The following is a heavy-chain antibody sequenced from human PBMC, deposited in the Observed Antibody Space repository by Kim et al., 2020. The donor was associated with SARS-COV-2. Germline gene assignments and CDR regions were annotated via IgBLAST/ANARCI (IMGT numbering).Heavy chain of an antibody. D-gene: IGHD1-26*01. CDR2: ISAYNGNT. V-gene: IGHV1-18*04. J-gene: IGHJ3*02. Sequence: ASVKVSCKASGYTFTSYGISWVRQAPGQGLEWMGWISAYNGNTNYAQKLQGRVTMTTDTSTSTAYMELRSLRSDDTAVYYCARAVGVGDNDGVAFDIWGQGDNGHRLF. CDR1: GYTFTSYG. CDR3: ARAVGVGDNDGVAFDI.